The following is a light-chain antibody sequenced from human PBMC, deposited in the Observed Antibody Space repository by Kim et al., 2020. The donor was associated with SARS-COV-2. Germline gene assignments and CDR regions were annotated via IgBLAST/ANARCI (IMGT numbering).Light chain of an antibody. CDR3: NSRDSSGNRVL. CDR1: SLRSYY. J-gene: IGLJ2*01. V-gene: IGLV3-19*01. CDR2: GKN. Sequence: ALGQTVRITCQGGSLRSYYGSWFQQKPGQAPVLVIYGKNNRPSGIPDRFSGSSSGNTASLTITGAQAEDEADYYCNSRDSSGNRVLFGGGTQLTVL.